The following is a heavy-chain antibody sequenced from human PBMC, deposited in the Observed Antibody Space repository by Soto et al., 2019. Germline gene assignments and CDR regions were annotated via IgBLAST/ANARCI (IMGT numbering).Heavy chain of an antibody. CDR1: GYTFTGYY. D-gene: IGHD6-13*01. CDR3: ARDLSSSWYTFDY. CDR2: INPNSGGT. V-gene: IGHV1-2*04. J-gene: IGHJ4*02. Sequence: ASVKVSCKASGYTFTGYYMHWVRQAPGQGLEWMGWINPNSGGTNYAQKFQGWVTMTRDTSISTAYMELSRLRSDDTAVYYCARDLSSSWYTFDYWGQGTLVTVSS.